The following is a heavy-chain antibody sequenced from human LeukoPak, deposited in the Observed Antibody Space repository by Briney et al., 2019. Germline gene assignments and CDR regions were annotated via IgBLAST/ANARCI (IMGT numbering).Heavy chain of an antibody. J-gene: IGHJ4*02. CDR3: ARTDSSGWYVFDY. CDR1: GGSISSYY. Sequence: SETLFLTCTVSGGSISSYYWSWIRQPPGKGLEWIGHIHYSGSTNHNPSLKSRVTISVDTSKNQFSLKLSSVTAADTAVYYCARTDSSGWYVFDYWGQGTLVTVSS. CDR2: IHYSGST. D-gene: IGHD6-19*01. V-gene: IGHV4-59*01.